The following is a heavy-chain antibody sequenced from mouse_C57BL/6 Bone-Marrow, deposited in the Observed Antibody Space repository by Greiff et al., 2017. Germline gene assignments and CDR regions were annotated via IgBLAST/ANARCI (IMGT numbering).Heavy chain of an antibody. J-gene: IGHJ3*01. CDR2: IHPNSGST. D-gene: IGHD2-5*01. CDR1: GYTFTSYW. Sequence: QVQLQQPGAELVKPGASVKLSCKASGYTFTSYWMHWVKQRPGQGLEWIGMIHPNSGSTNYNEKFKSKATLTVDKSSSTAYMQLSSLTSEDSAVYYCARWGDSNYECSWFAYWGQGTLVTGSA. CDR3: ARWGDSNYECSWFAY. V-gene: IGHV1-64*01.